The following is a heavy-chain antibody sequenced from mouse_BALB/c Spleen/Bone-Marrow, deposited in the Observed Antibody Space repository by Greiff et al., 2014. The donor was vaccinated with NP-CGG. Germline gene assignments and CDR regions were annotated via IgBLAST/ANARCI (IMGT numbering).Heavy chain of an antibody. J-gene: IGHJ3*01. CDR1: GFNIKDTF. D-gene: IGHD2-3*01. CDR2: IDPASGNT. CDR3: AHDAPFTY. V-gene: IGHV14-3*02. Sequence: EVKLQESGADLVKPGASVKLSCTTSGFNIKDTFMHRVKQRPEQGLEWIGRIDPASGNTKYDPKFQGKATITADTSSNKVSLQLSGLTSEDTAVYYCAHDAPFTYWGQGTLVTVSA.